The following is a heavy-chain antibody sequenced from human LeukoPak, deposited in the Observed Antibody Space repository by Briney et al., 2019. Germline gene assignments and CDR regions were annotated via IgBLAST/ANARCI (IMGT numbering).Heavy chain of an antibody. D-gene: IGHD6-6*01. Sequence: SETLSLTCIVSGYSISSDSYWGWIRQPPGKGLEHIGSINHSGSTFYNPSLKSRVTISGDSSKNQFSLKLDSVTAADTAVYYCVSHRYNTSSGVDYWGQGTLVTVSS. V-gene: IGHV4-38-2*02. CDR2: INHSGST. CDR1: GYSISSDSY. J-gene: IGHJ4*02. CDR3: VSHRYNTSSGVDY.